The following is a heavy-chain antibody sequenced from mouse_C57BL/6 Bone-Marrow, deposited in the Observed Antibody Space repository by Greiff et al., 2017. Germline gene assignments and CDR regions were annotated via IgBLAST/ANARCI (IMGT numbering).Heavy chain of an antibody. Sequence: QVQLQQPGAELVRPGTSVKLSCKASGYTFTSYWMHWVKQRPGQGLEWIGVIDPSDSYTNYNQKLQGKATLTVDTSSSTAYMQLSSLTSEDSAVYNCARSGDSYYFDYWGQGTTLTVSS. CDR3: ARSGDSYYFDY. CDR1: GYTFTSYW. CDR2: IDPSDSYT. J-gene: IGHJ2*01. V-gene: IGHV1-59*01. D-gene: IGHD3-1*01.